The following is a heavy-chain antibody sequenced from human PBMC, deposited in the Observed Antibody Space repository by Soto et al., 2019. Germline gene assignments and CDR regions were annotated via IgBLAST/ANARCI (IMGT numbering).Heavy chain of an antibody. Sequence: GSLRLSCEASGFTFSSYWFHWVRQVPGKGLVWFSRTNQHGTIIDYADFVKGRFTISRDNAKNTLYLEMDSLRVEDTAVYYCTRDIGGRGALWGPGTLVTVYS. CDR1: GFTFSSYW. CDR2: TNQHGTII. V-gene: IGHV3-74*01. D-gene: IGHD3-16*01. J-gene: IGHJ4*02. CDR3: TRDIGGRGAL.